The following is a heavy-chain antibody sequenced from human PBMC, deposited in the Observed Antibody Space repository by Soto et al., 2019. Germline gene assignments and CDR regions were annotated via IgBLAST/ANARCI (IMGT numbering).Heavy chain of an antibody. Sequence: GGSLRLSCAASGFTFSTFNMNWVRQAPGKGLEWVSSITNSAYTSYADSVKGRFTISRDNAKNSLYPQMNSLRAEDTAVYYCGLYDALFFDFWGQGALVTVSS. CDR3: GLYDALFFDF. V-gene: IGHV3-21*01. D-gene: IGHD2-8*01. J-gene: IGHJ4*02. CDR1: GFTFSTFN. CDR2: ITNSAYT.